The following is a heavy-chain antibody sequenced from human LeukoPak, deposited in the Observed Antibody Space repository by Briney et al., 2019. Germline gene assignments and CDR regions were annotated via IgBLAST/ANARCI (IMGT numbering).Heavy chain of an antibody. D-gene: IGHD3-3*01. J-gene: IGHJ4*02. CDR3: ARHGPLYDIWSAQFYFDY. CDR2: IYYSGTT. CDR1: GGSISTFY. Sequence: PSETLSLTCTVSGGSISTFYWSWIRQRPGKGLEWIGYIYYSGTTNYNPPLKSRVTISVDMSKSQFSLNLSSVTAADTALYYCARHGPLYDIWSAQFYFDYWGQGTLVAVSS. V-gene: IGHV4-59*08.